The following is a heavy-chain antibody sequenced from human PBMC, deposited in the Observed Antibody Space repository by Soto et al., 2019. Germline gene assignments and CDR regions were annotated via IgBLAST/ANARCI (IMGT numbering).Heavy chain of an antibody. CDR3: ARSPYDSSGCYYVFDY. V-gene: IGHV3-33*01. CDR1: GFTFSSYG. CDR2: IWYDGSNK. D-gene: IGHD3-22*01. Sequence: QVQLVESGGGVVQPGRSLRLSCAASGFTFSSYGMHWVRQAPGKGLEWVAVIWYDGSNKYYADSVKGRFTISRDNSKNTLYLQMNSLRAEDTAVYYCARSPYDSSGCYYVFDYWGQGTLVTVSS. J-gene: IGHJ4*02.